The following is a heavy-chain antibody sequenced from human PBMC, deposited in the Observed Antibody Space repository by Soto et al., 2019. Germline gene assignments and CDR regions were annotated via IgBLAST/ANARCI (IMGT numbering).Heavy chain of an antibody. CDR3: ARDDHTYGVY. CDR1: GFSFRDYV. Sequence: GESLKISCAASGFSFRDYVMSWPRQAPGKGLEWVSYIGPYGNSIYYADSVKGRFTISRDDATKSLHLHMNSLRTDDTAVYYCARDDHTYGVYWGQGTPVTVSS. D-gene: IGHD2-21*01. CDR2: IGPYGNSI. J-gene: IGHJ4*02. V-gene: IGHV3-11*01.